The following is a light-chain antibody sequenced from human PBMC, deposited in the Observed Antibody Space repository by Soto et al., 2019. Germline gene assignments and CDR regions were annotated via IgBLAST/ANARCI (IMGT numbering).Light chain of an antibody. Sequence: QSALTQPASVSGPPGQSITISCTGTSSDVGGYNYVSWYQQHPGKAPKLMIYEVSNRPSGVSNRFSGSKSDYTASLTISGLQAEDEAYYYCSSYTTSSTLLVFGGGTKLTVL. CDR2: EVS. CDR1: SSDVGGYNY. V-gene: IGLV2-14*01. J-gene: IGLJ2*01. CDR3: SSYTTSSTLLV.